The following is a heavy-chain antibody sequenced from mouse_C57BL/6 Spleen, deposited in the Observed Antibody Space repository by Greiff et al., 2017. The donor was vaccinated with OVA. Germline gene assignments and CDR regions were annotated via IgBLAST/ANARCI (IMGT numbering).Heavy chain of an antibody. Sequence: VKVVESGPGLVQPSQSLSITCTVSGFSLTSYGVHWVRQSPGKGLEWLGVIWSGGSTDCNAAFISRLSISKDNSKSQVFFKMNSLQADDTAIYYCARESPSSWFAYWGQGTLVTVSA. V-gene: IGHV2-2*01. J-gene: IGHJ3*01. CDR3: ARESPSSWFAY. CDR1: GFSLTSYG. CDR2: IWSGGST.